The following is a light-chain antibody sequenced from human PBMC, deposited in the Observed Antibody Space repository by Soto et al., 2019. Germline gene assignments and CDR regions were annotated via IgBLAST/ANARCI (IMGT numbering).Light chain of an antibody. Sequence: EIVLTQSPGTLSLSPGEGATLSCRASQSVSSTYLAWYQQKPGQAPRLLIYGASSRATGIPDRFSGSGSGTDFTLTISRLEPEDFAVYYCQQYGCSRWTFGQGTKVEIK. CDR3: QQYGCSRWT. CDR1: QSVSSTY. J-gene: IGKJ1*01. V-gene: IGKV3-20*01. CDR2: GAS.